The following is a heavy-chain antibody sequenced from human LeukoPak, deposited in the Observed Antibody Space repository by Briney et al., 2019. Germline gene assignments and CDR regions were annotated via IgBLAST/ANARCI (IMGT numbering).Heavy chain of an antibody. CDR1: GFTFLSYS. J-gene: IGHJ6*02. V-gene: IGHV3-21*01. Sequence: PGGSLRHSCAASGFTFLSYSMNWVRQAPGKGLEWVSSIGSSGTDIYYADSLKGRFTISRDNAKNSLYLQMNNLRAEDSAVYYCAGGIAAAAMYYYGLDVWGQGTTVTVSS. CDR3: AGGIAAAAMYYYGLDV. CDR2: IGSSGTDI. D-gene: IGHD6-13*01.